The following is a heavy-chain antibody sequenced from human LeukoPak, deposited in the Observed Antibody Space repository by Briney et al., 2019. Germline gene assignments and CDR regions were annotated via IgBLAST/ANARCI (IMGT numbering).Heavy chain of an antibody. CDR2: ISYDGSNK. Sequence: GGSLRLSCAASGFTFSSYGMHWVRQAPGKGLEWVAVISYDGSNKYYADSVKGRFTISRDNSKNTLYLQMNSLRAEDTAVYYCAKAYSSGWYYSDYWGQGTLVTVSS. V-gene: IGHV3-30*18. J-gene: IGHJ4*02. CDR1: GFTFSSYG. D-gene: IGHD6-19*01. CDR3: AKAYSSGWYYSDY.